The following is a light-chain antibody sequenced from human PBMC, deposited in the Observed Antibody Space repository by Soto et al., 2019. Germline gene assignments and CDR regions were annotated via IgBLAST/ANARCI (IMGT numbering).Light chain of an antibody. CDR2: WAS. J-gene: IGKJ4*01. V-gene: IGKV4-1*01. Sequence: DIVMTQSPDSLAVSLGERATMNCKCSRSVLYKSNNKNHLAWYQQKPGQPPQLIIYWASTRESGVPERVSGSGSGTAFTLTISSLESEDMAFYWCQQYFDVPFTFVGGTKVEI. CDR3: QQYFDVPFT. CDR1: RSVLYKSNNKNH.